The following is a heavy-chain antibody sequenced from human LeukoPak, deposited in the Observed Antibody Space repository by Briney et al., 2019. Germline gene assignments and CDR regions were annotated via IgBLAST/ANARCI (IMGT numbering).Heavy chain of an antibody. CDR3: ARVAPAAPVY. CDR2: ISSSSSTI. J-gene: IGHJ4*02. V-gene: IGHV3-48*01. CDR1: GFTFSSYS. D-gene: IGHD6-13*01. Sequence: PGGSLRLSCAASGFTFSSYSMNWVRQAPGKGLEWVSYISSSSSTIYYADSVKGRFTISRDNAKNSLYLQMNSLRAEDTAVYYCARVAPAAPVYWGQGTLVTVSS.